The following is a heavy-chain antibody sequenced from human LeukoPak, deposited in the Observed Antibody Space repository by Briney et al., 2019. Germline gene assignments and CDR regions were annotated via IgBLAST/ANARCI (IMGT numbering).Heavy chain of an antibody. D-gene: IGHD6-13*01. CDR2: INPNSGGT. J-gene: IGHJ5*02. V-gene: IGHV1-2*02. CDR1: GYTFTGYY. CDR3: ARGLSSWYYYNIGWFDP. Sequence: ASVKVSCKASGYTFTGYYMHWVRQAPGQGLEWMGWINPNSGGTNYAQKFQGRVTMTRDTSISTAYMELSRLRSDDTAVYYCARGLSSWYYYNIGWFDPWGQGTLVTVSS.